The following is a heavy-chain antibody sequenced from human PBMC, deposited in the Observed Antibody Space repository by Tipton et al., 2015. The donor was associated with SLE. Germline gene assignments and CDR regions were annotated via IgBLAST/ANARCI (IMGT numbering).Heavy chain of an antibody. CDR3: AGRQSDFFASGGSFNI. V-gene: IGHV4-30-2*01. Sequence: TLSLTCAVSGGSISSGGYSWSWIRQPPGKGLEWIGYIYHSGSTYYNPSLKSRVTISVDRSKNQFSLKLSSVTAADTAVYYCAGRQSDFFASGGSFNIWGHGTLVTVSS. CDR2: IYHSGST. CDR1: GGSISSGGYS. J-gene: IGHJ3*02. D-gene: IGHD2/OR15-2a*01.